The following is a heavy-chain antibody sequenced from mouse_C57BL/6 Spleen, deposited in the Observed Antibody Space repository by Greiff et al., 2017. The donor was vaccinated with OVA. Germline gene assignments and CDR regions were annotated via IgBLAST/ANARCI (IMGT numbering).Heavy chain of an antibody. Sequence: QVQLKQPGAELVKPGASVKMSCKASGYTFTSYWITWVKQRPGQGLEWIGDIYPGSGSTNYNEKFKSKATLTVDTSSSTAYMQLSSLTSEDSAVYYCARRHYGSSYDYWGQGTTLTVSS. J-gene: IGHJ2*01. CDR2: IYPGSGST. D-gene: IGHD1-1*01. V-gene: IGHV1-55*01. CDR1: GYTFTSYW. CDR3: ARRHYGSSYDY.